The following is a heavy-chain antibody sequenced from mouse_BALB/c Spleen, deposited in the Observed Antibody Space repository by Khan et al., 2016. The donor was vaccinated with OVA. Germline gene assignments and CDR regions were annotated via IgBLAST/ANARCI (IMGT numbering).Heavy chain of an antibody. V-gene: IGHV1-20*02. D-gene: IGHD1-1*01. J-gene: IGHJ2*01. CDR2: INPHIGKT. CDR1: GYSFTGYF. CDR3: ARKNGSDFDY. Sequence: IQLVQSGPELVKPGASVKISCKASGYSFTGYFMNWVMQSHGKGLGWIGVINPHIGKTFYNQKFKGKATLTVDESSSTVHMELRSLASEDSAVYYCARKNGSDFDYWGQGTTLTVSS.